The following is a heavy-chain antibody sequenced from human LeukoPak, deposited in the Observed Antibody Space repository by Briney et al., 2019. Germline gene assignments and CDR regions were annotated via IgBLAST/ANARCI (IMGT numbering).Heavy chain of an antibody. CDR2: MNPNSGNT. CDR1: GYTFTTYF. D-gene: IGHD6-13*01. J-gene: IGHJ4*02. V-gene: IGHV1-8*02. Sequence: ASVKVSCKASGYTFTTYFMPWVRQAPGQGLKWMGWMNPNSGNTGYAQKFQGRVTMTRNTSISTAYMELSSLRSEDTAVYYCARGGGYSSSWYAEGDYWGQGTLVTVSS. CDR3: ARGGGYSSSWYAEGDY.